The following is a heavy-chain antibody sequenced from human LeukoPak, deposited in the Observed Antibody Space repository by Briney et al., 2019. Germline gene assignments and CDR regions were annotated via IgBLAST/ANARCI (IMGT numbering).Heavy chain of an antibody. CDR2: INHSGST. CDR1: GGSFSGYY. V-gene: IGHV4-34*01. Sequence: PSETLSLTCAVYGGSFSGYYWSWIRQPPGKGLEWIGEINHSGSTNYNPSLKSRVTISVDTSKNQFSLKLSSVTAADTAVYYCARGYAMMDAFDIWGQGTMVTVSS. D-gene: IGHD2-8*01. J-gene: IGHJ3*02. CDR3: ARGYAMMDAFDI.